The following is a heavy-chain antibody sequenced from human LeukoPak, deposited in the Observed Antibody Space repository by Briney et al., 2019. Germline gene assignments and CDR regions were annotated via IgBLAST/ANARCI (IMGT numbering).Heavy chain of an antibody. J-gene: IGHJ6*02. Sequence: ASVKVSCKASGYTFTGYYMHWVRQAPGQGLEWMGWINPISGGTNYAQKFQGRVTMTRDTSISTAYMELSRLRSDDTAVYYCARDLLYYDFWSGYYPPGGVYGMDVWGQGTTVTVSS. D-gene: IGHD3-3*01. CDR1: GYTFTGYY. V-gene: IGHV1-2*02. CDR2: INPISGGT. CDR3: ARDLLYYDFWSGYYPPGGVYGMDV.